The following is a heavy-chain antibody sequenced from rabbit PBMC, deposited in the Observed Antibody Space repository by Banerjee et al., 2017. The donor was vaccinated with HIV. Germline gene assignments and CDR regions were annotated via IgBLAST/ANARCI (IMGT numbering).Heavy chain of an antibody. CDR2: IWGDSSGST. CDR3: ATSSYGWSYGMDL. D-gene: IGHD6-1*01. Sequence: QEQVEESGGDLVKPEGSLTLTCTASGFSFSSSYWIFWVRQAPGKGLEWIGCIWGDSSGSTWYASWAKGRFTISKTASTTVTLQMASLTAADTATYFCATSSYGWSYGMDLWGPGTLVTVS. V-gene: IGHV1S45*01. CDR1: GFSFSSSYW. J-gene: IGHJ6*01.